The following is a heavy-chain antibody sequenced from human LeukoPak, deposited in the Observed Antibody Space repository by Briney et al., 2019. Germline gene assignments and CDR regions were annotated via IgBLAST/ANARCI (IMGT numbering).Heavy chain of an antibody. Sequence: SGGSLRLSCAASGFTFSSYSMNWVRQAPGKGLEWVSSISSSSSYIYYADSVKGRFTISRDNAKNSLYPQMNSLGAEDTAVYFCAFEERVDYWGQGTLVTVSS. D-gene: IGHD1-26*01. CDR3: AFEERVDY. CDR2: ISSSSSYI. J-gene: IGHJ4*02. V-gene: IGHV3-21*01. CDR1: GFTFSSYS.